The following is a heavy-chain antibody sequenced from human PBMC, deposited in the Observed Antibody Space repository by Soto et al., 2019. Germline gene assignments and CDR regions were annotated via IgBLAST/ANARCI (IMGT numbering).Heavy chain of an antibody. D-gene: IGHD6-13*01. CDR2: IYYSGST. Sequence: QLQLQESGPGLVKPSETLSLTCTVSSDSITSSSYYWGWIRQPPGKGLEWIGNIYYSGSTYYNPSLKSRVTISVDTSKNQFSLKLSSVTAADTAVYYCARAAAAGIDYWGQGTLVTVSS. CDR1: SDSITSSSYY. CDR3: ARAAAAGIDY. J-gene: IGHJ4*02. V-gene: IGHV4-39*01.